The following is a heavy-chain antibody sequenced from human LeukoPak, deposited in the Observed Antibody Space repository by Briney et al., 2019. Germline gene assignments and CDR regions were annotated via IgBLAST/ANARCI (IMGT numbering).Heavy chain of an antibody. CDR1: GFTFDDYA. V-gene: IGHV3-43*02. Sequence: GGSLRLSCAASGFTFDDYAMHWVRQAPGKGLEWVSLISGDGGSTYYADSVKGRFTISRDNSKNSLYLQMNSLRTEDTALYYCVKAFVEIRGTWVRYFDYWGQGTLVTVSS. J-gene: IGHJ4*02. CDR2: ISGDGGST. CDR3: VKAFVEIRGTWVRYFDY. D-gene: IGHD5-24*01.